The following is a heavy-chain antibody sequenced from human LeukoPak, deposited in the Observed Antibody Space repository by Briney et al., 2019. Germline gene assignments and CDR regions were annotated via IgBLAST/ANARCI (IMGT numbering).Heavy chain of an antibody. J-gene: IGHJ4*02. CDR2: ISGSGGST. V-gene: IGHV3-23*01. D-gene: IGHD3-22*01. CDR3: AKDGGSGYYYFDY. CDR1: GVTFSSYA. Sequence: GGSLRLSCAASGVTFSSYAMSWVRQAPGKGLEWVSAISGSGGSTYYADSVKGRFTISRDNSKNTLYVQMNSLRAEDTAVYYCAKDGGSGYYYFDYWGQGTLVTVSS.